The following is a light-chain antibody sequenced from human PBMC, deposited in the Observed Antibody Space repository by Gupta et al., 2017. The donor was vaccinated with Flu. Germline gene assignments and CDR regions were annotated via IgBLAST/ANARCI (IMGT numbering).Light chain of an antibody. CDR1: QSVSSY. CDR3: QQRSNWWT. J-gene: IGKJ1*01. CDR2: DAS. V-gene: IGKV3-11*01. Sequence: EIVLTQSPATLSLSPGERATLSCRASQSVSSYLAWYQQKPGQAPRLLIYDASNRATGIPDRFSGSGSGTDLTLTISSLGPEDCVVYYWQQRSNWWTFGQGTKVEIK.